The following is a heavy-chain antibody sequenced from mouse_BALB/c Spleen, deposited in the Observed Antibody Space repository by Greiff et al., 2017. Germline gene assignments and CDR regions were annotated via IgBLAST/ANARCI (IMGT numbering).Heavy chain of an antibody. V-gene: IGHV5-17*02. D-gene: IGHD4-1*02. CDR2: ISSGSSTI. J-gene: IGHJ4*01. Sequence: EVQGVESGGGLVQPGGSRKLSCAASGFTFSSFGMHWVRQAPEKGLEWVAYISSGSSTIYYADTVKGRFTISRDNPKNTLFLQMTSLRSEDTAMYYCARSTSTGYYAMDYWGQGTSVTVSS. CDR1: GFTFSSFG. CDR3: ARSTSTGYYAMDY.